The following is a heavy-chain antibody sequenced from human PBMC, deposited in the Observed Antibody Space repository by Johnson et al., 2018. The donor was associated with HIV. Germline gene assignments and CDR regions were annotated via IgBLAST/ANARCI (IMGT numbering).Heavy chain of an antibody. J-gene: IGHJ3*02. CDR1: GFAFSGYA. CDR2: ISSNGGGT. CDR3: AREGDSSGMVFLDAFDI. V-gene: IGHV3-64*01. Sequence: VQLVESGGGLVQPGGSLRLSCTASGFAFSGYAMHWVRQAPGKGLEYVSSISSNGGGTYYANSVRGRFTISRDKSKNTLYLQMNSLRTEDTAVYYCAREGDSSGMVFLDAFDIWGQGTRVTVSS. D-gene: IGHD3-22*01.